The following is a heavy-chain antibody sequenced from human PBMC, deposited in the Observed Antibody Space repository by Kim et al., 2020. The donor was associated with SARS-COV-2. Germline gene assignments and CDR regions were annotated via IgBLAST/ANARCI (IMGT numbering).Heavy chain of an antibody. V-gene: IGHV1-46*01. CDR1: GYTFTSYY. CDR3: ARGGSAKYYDFWSGYQNDAFDI. CDR2: INPSGGST. J-gene: IGHJ3*02. D-gene: IGHD3-3*01. Sequence: ASVKVSCKASGYTFTSYYMHWVRQAPGQGLEWMGIINPSGGSTSYAQKFQGRVTMTRDTSTSTVYMELSSLRSEDTAVYYCARGGSAKYYDFWSGYQNDAFDIWGQGTMVTVSS.